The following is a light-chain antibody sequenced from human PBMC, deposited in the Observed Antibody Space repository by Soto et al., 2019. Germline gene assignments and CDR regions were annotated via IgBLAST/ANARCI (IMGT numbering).Light chain of an antibody. CDR1: QGIAPY. Sequence: DVQMTQSRSSLFAFVGDRVIITCRASQGIAPYLAWFQQKPGKVPKLLIYATSTLQSGVPSRFSGSGSGTDFTLTINSLQPEDVGTYYCQKYNSAPLTFGGGTKVEIK. J-gene: IGKJ4*01. V-gene: IGKV1-27*01. CDR3: QKYNSAPLT. CDR2: ATS.